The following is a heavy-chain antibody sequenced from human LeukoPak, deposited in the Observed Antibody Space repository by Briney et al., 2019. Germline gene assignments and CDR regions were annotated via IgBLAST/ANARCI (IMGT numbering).Heavy chain of an antibody. J-gene: IGHJ6*03. CDR2: ISYDGSNK. CDR1: GFTFSGYG. V-gene: IGHV3-30*03. CDR3: ARGLGGYSYAFPYYMDV. D-gene: IGHD5-18*01. Sequence: GGSLRLSCAASGFTFSGYGMRWVRQAPGKGLEWVAVISYDGSNKYYADSVKGRFTISRDNSKNTLYLQMNSLRAEDTAVYYCARGLGGYSYAFPYYMDVWGKGTTVTVSS.